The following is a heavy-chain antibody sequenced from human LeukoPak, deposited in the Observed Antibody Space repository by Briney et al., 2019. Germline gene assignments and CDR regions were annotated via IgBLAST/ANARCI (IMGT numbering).Heavy chain of an antibody. Sequence: ASVKVSCKASGYTFTSYGISWVRQAPGQGLEWMGWMNPNSGNTGYAQKFQGRVTITSSTSTSTAFMELGSLTSEDTAVYYCARGGASAAARRFDPWGQGTLVTVSS. V-gene: IGHV1-8*02. CDR3: ARGGASAAARRFDP. J-gene: IGHJ5*02. D-gene: IGHD6-13*01. CDR1: GYTFTSYG. CDR2: MNPNSGNT.